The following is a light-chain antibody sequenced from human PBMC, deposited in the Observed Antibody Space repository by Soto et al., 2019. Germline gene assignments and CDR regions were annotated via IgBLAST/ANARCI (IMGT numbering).Light chain of an antibody. V-gene: IGKV3-20*01. CDR2: GAS. CDR1: QSVSSSD. J-gene: IGKJ2*01. Sequence: IALTQSPGTLSLSPGDRATLSCTASQSVSSSDLAWYQQKPGQAPRLLIYGASTRATGIPDRFSGSGCGTDCTLIISRLEPEEFAVYYCQQYRGSPLHTFGQGTKFEIQ. CDR3: QQYRGSPLHT.